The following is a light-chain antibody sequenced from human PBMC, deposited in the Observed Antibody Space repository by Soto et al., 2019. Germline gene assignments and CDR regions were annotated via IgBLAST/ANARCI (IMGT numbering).Light chain of an antibody. V-gene: IGKV3-20*01. CDR2: EAS. CDR1: QSVSSSS. J-gene: IGKJ1*01. Sequence: EIVLTQSTGTLSLSPGERSTLSCRASQSVSSSSLAWYQQNPGQAPRLLIYEASSRATGIPDRFSGSGSGTDFTLTISRLEPEDFAVYYCQQYRTFGQGTMVDIK. CDR3: QQYRT.